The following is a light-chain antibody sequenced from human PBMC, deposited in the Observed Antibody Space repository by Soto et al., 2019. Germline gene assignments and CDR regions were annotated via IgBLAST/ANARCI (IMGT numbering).Light chain of an antibody. Sequence: EVVLTQSPGPLSLSPGERATLSCRASQSVSSHLAWYQQKPGQAPRLLIYGASARATGIPARFTGSGSGTEFTLTISSLQSEDFAVYYCQQYNNWPPITFGQGTRLEIK. CDR2: GAS. CDR1: QSVSSH. V-gene: IGKV3-15*01. CDR3: QQYNNWPPIT. J-gene: IGKJ5*01.